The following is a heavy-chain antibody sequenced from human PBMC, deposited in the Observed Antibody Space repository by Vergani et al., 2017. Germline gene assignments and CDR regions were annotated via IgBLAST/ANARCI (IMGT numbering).Heavy chain of an antibody. CDR2: IYYSGST. V-gene: IGHV4-34*01. CDR3: ARLTGSYLYYFDY. D-gene: IGHD1-26*01. J-gene: IGHJ4*02. CDR1: GGSFSGYY. Sequence: QVQLQQWGAGLLKPSETLSLTCAVYGGSFSGYYWSWIRQPPGKGLEWIGEIYYSGSTNYNPALKSRVSISADTSKNQFSLKLNSVTAADTAVYYCARLTGSYLYYFDYWGQGTLVTVSS.